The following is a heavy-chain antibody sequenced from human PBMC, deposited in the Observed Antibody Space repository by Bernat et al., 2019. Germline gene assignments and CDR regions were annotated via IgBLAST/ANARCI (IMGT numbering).Heavy chain of an antibody. J-gene: IGHJ4*02. CDR2: IYYSGST. CDR3: ARAVAGSYRYRIPVVFDY. Sequence: QVQLQESGPGLVKPSQTLSLTCTVSGGSISSGDYYWSWIRQPPGKGLAWIGYIYYSGSTYYNPSLKSRVTISVDTSKNQFSLKLSSVTAADTAVYYCARAVAGSYRYRIPVVFDYWGQGTLVTVSS. D-gene: IGHD3-16*02. CDR1: GGSISSGDYY. V-gene: IGHV4-30-4*01.